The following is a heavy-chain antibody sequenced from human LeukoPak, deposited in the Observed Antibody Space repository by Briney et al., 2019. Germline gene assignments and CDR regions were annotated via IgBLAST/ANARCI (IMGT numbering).Heavy chain of an antibody. CDR3: ARGCSSTSCYTEDAFDI. CDR1: GYTFTGYY. D-gene: IGHD2-2*02. CDR2: INPNSGGT. J-gene: IGHJ3*02. V-gene: IGHV1-2*02. Sequence: ASVKVSCKASGYTFTGYYMHWVRQAPGQGLEWMGWINPNSGGTNYAQKFQGRVTMTRDTSISTAYMELSRLRSDDTAVYYCARGCSSTSCYTEDAFDIWGQGTTVTVSS.